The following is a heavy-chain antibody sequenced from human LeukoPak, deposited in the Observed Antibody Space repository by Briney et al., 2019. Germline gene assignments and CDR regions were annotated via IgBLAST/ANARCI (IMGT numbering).Heavy chain of an antibody. V-gene: IGHV3-53*01. CDR2: IYASGGA. Sequence: PGGSLRLSCAASGFTFSSYAMHWVRQAPGQGLEWISIIYASGGAYHSESVKGRFSAFRDTSKNTIFLQMNNLRADDTAMYYCVRRHDYWGQGTLVTVSS. J-gene: IGHJ4*02. CDR3: VRRHDY. CDR1: GFTFSSYA.